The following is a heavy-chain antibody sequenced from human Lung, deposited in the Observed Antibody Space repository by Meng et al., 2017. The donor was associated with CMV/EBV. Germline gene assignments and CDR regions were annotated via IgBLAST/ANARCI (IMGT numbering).Heavy chain of an antibody. CDR3: AKDDCNITNCGEYYALDG. V-gene: IGHV3-30*02. D-gene: IGHD2/OR15-2a*01. CDR1: GFTFSIYG. CDR2: IRYEGRSK. J-gene: IGHJ6*02. Sequence: GESLKISCTTSGFTFSIYGMNWVRLAPGKGLEWVASIRYEGRSKRYADSVKGRFTISRDNSKNTLSMEMNSLRAEDTAVYYCAKDDCNITNCGEYYALDGWGQGNXVNGAS.